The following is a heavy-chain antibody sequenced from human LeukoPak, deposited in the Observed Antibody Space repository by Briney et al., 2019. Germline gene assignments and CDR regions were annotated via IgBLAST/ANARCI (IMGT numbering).Heavy chain of an antibody. V-gene: IGHV3-21*01. CDR3: ARATVTTEEFDY. CDR2: ISSSSSYI. CDR1: GFTFSNYV. J-gene: IGHJ4*02. Sequence: GGSLRLSCAASGFTFSNYVMNWVRQAPGKGLEWVSSISSSSSYIYYADSVKGRFTISRDNAKNSLYLQMNSLRAEDTAMYYCARATVTTEEFDYWGQGTLVTVSS. D-gene: IGHD4-17*01.